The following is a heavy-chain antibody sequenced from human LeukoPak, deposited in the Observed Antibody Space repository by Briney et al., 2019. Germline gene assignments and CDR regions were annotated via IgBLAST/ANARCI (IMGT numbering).Heavy chain of an antibody. D-gene: IGHD2-21*02. Sequence: SETLSLTCTISGGSISSYYWSWIRQPPGKGLEWIGYIYNSGTTNYNPSLNSRVTISIDTSKSQLSLKLSSVTAADTAVYYCASRRVTYYYSYGMDVWGQGTTVTVSS. CDR3: ASRRVTYYYSYGMDV. V-gene: IGHV4-59*12. CDR2: IYNSGTT. J-gene: IGHJ6*02. CDR1: GGSISSYY.